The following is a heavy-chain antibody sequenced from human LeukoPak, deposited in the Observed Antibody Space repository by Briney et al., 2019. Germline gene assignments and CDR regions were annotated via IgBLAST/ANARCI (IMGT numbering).Heavy chain of an antibody. CDR2: IYYSGST. CDR1: GGSISSGDYY. V-gene: IGHV4-30-4*08. J-gene: IGHJ6*03. CDR3: ARVVYYYYYMDV. Sequence: PSQTLCLTCTVSGGSISSGDYYWSWIRQPPGKGLEWIGYIYYSGSTYYNPSLKSRVTISVDTSKNQFSLKLSSVTAADTAVYYCARVVYYYYYMDVWGKGTTVTVSS.